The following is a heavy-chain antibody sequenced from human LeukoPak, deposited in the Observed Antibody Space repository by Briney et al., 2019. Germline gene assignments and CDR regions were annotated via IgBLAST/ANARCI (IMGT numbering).Heavy chain of an antibody. CDR3: AKEGTDRFLGPSNAFDI. Sequence: GGSLRLSCAASGFTFSSYGMHWVRQAPGKGLEWVAFIRYDGSNKYYADSVKGRFTISRDNSKNTLYLQMNSLRAEDTAVYYCAKEGTDRFLGPSNAFDIWGQGTMVTVSS. D-gene: IGHD3-3*01. V-gene: IGHV3-30*02. J-gene: IGHJ3*02. CDR2: IRYDGSNK. CDR1: GFTFSSYG.